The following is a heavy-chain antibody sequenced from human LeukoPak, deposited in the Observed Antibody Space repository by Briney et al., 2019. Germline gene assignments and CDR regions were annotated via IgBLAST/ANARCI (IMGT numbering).Heavy chain of an antibody. CDR1: GFTFRCHG. V-gene: IGHV3-33*01. CDR3: ARDIGSNGNYHFDY. J-gene: IGHJ4*02. Sequence: GALKPSCCASGFTFRCHGIHLVRPSSGKGLEWVAVFWYDGSIKRYADSVKGRITISRDDSRNTLYLQVDSLRAEDTAVYYCARDIGSNGNYHFDYWGQGTLVTVSS. D-gene: IGHD4-17*01. CDR2: FWYDGSIK.